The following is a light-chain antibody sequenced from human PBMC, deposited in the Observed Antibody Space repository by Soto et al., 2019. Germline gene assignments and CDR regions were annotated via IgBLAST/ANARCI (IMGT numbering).Light chain of an antibody. V-gene: IGKV1-9*01. CDR1: RGISSY. CDR2: SAS. J-gene: IGKJ5*01. Sequence: IQLTQAPSSLPGSVGDRVSLTCQASRGISSYLAWYQQQPGKPPKLLVYSASTLQSGVPSRFSGSGSGPDFTLTISSLQPEDSATYFCQQLNSYPQTFGQGTRLDIK. CDR3: QQLNSYPQT.